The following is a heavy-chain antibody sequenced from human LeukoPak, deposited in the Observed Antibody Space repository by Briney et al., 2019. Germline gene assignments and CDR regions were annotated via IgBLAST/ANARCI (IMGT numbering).Heavy chain of an antibody. V-gene: IGHV4-59*12. CDR3: ARGTTALMDV. CDR1: GGSFSGYY. Sequence: SETLSLTCAVYGGSFSGYYWSWIRQPPGEGLEWIGYIYYSGSTNYNPSLKSRVTISVDTSKNQFSLKLSSVTAADTAVYYCARGTTALMDVWGKGTTVTVSS. J-gene: IGHJ6*03. D-gene: IGHD2-21*02. CDR2: IYYSGST.